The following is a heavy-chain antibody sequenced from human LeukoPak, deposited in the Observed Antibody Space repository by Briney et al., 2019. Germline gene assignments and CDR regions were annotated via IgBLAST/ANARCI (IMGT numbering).Heavy chain of an antibody. Sequence: GASVKVSCKASGYTFTGYYMHCVRQAPGQGLEWMGRINPNSGGTNYAQKFQGRVTMTRDTSISTAYMELSRLRSDDTAVYYCARARSGYSGYDSFYYYYMDVWGKGTTVTVSS. CDR3: ARARSGYSGYDSFYYYYMDV. J-gene: IGHJ6*03. CDR1: GYTFTGYY. CDR2: INPNSGGT. V-gene: IGHV1-2*06. D-gene: IGHD5-12*01.